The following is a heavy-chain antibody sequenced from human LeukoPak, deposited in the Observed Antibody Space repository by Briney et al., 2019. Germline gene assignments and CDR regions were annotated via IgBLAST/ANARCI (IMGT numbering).Heavy chain of an antibody. D-gene: IGHD5-12*01. CDR2: NNNSGST. CDR1: GGSSCGYY. J-gene: IGHJ5*02. Sequence: PETLSLTCAVSGGSSCGYYWSSIRQPPGTGLEWSGENNNSGSTNYNPSLKSRVTISVDTSKNQCSLKLSSVTAADTAVYYCARMIVATGASGFDPWGQGTLVTVSS. V-gene: IGHV4-34*01. CDR3: ARMIVATGASGFDP.